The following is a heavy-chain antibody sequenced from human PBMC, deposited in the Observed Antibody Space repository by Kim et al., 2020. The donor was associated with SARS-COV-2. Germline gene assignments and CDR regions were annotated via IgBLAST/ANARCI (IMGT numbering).Heavy chain of an antibody. D-gene: IGHD3-16*01. CDR3: GRWGGGFDL. J-gene: IGHJ4*02. Sequence: GGSLRLSCEASGFTFNKYYMGWVRQAPGKGLEWVARINQDGFRTYYVDSLRGRFTISRDNAKSSVNLQMNSLRAEDTALYYCGRWGGGFDLWGQGPLVT. V-gene: IGHV3-7*03. CDR1: GFTFNKYY. CDR2: INQDGFRT.